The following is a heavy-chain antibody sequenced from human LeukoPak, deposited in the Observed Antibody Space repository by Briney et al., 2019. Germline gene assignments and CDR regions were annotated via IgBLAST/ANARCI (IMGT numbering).Heavy chain of an antibody. D-gene: IGHD3-22*01. CDR3: AREITMIVVVIARLFDY. CDR1: GFTYSSCA. V-gene: IGHV3-23*01. J-gene: IGHJ4*02. CDR2: ISGSGGST. Sequence: GGSLRLSCAASGFTYSSCAMSWVRQAPGTGLERVSAISGSGGSTYYADSVKGRFTISRDNSKNTLDLQMSSRRAEDTAVYYCAREITMIVVVIARLFDYWGQGTLVTVSS.